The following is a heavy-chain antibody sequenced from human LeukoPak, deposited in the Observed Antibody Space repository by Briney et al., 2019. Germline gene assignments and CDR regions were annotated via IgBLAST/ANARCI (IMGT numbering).Heavy chain of an antibody. D-gene: IGHD2-2*01. CDR1: GGSISSGLYY. V-gene: IGHV4-30-2*01. CDR2: IYHTGST. J-gene: IGHJ5*02. Sequence: SETLSLTCDVSGGSISSGLYYWSWIRQPLGKGLEWIGYIYHTGSTYYKPSLKSRVTISVDTSKNQFSLRLSSVTAADTAVYYXXXLQXXSGXXCYWFDPWGQGTLVTVS. CDR3: XXLQXXSGXXCYWFDP.